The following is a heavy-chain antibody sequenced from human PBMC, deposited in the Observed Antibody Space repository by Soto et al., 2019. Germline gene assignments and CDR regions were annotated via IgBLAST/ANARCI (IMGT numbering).Heavy chain of an antibody. CDR2: IYYSGLT. J-gene: IGHJ4*02. CDR3: ARDNIGYGSGSWDY. D-gene: IGHD3-10*01. V-gene: IGHV4-31*03. Sequence: PSETLSLTCTVSGGSMSSEGYYWSWIRQHPGKGLEWIGYIYYSGLTDYNPSLKSRLTISVDKSKNEFYLKMRSVTAADTAVYYCARDNIGYGSGSWDYWGQGTLVTVSS. CDR1: GGSMSSEGYY.